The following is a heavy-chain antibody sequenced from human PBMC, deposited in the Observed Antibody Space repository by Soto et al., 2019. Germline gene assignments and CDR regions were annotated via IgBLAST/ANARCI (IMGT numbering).Heavy chain of an antibody. Sequence: GGSLRLSCAASVFTFSSYWMSWVREAPGKGLEWVAHTRQDGGQEYYVDSVKGRFTISRDNAKNSLYLQMNSLRVEDTAVYYCARYPNPTVAGLPFDLWGQGTLVTVSS. CDR1: VFTFSSYW. CDR2: TRQDGGQE. D-gene: IGHD6-19*01. CDR3: ARYPNPTVAGLPFDL. V-gene: IGHV3-7*03. J-gene: IGHJ4*02.